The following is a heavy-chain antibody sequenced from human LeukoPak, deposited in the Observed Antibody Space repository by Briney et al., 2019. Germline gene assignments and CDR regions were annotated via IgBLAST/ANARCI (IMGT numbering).Heavy chain of an antibody. CDR3: AIISGYSYGYGDQNMDY. J-gene: IGHJ4*02. D-gene: IGHD5-18*01. CDR1: GYTFTGYY. Sequence: ASVKVSCKASGYTFTGYYMHWVRQAPGQGLEWMGWINPNSGGTNYAQKFQGWVTMTRDTSISTAYMELSRLRSDDTAVYYCAIISGYSYGYGDQNMDYWGQGTLVTVSS. CDR2: INPNSGGT. V-gene: IGHV1-2*04.